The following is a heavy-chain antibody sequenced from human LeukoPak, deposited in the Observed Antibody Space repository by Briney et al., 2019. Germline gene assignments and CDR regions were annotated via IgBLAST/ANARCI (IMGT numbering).Heavy chain of an antibody. Sequence: SETLSLTCTVSGGSISSYYWSWIRQPPGKGPEWIGYIYYSGSTNYNPSLKSRVTISVDTSKHQFSLKLTSVTAADTAVYYCARDQREGSVLANVNWFDPWGQGTLVTVSS. CDR2: IYYSGST. V-gene: IGHV4-59*01. J-gene: IGHJ5*02. CDR3: ARDQREGSVLANVNWFDP. CDR1: GGSISSYY. D-gene: IGHD1-26*01.